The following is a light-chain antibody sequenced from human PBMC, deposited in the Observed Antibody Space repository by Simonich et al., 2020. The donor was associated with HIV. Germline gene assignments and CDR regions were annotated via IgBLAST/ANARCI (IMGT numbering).Light chain of an antibody. Sequence: DIQMTQSPSTLSASVGHIVTIPCRASQSISNWLAWYQKKPGKTPKLLIYKASRLESGVPSRFSGSGSGTDFTLTISSLQPGDFATYYCQQYNGFSYTFGQGTKLEI. CDR2: KAS. CDR1: QSISNW. V-gene: IGKV1-5*03. CDR3: QQYNGFSYT. J-gene: IGKJ2*01.